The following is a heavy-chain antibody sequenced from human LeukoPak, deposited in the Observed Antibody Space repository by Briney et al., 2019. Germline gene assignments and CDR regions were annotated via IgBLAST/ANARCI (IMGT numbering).Heavy chain of an antibody. CDR2: IYTSGTT. D-gene: IGHD4-17*01. J-gene: IGHJ4*02. CDR1: GGSISSYY. CDR3: ARLSTVTTXFDX. Sequence: SETLSLTCTVSGGSISSYYWSWIRQPAGKGLEWIGRIYTSGTTHYNPSLKSRVTMSVDTSKNQFSLKLSSVTAADTAVYYCARLSTVTTXFDXXGQGXLVTVS. V-gene: IGHV4-4*07.